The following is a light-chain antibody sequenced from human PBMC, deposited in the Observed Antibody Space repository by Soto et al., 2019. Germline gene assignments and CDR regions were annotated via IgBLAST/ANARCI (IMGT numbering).Light chain of an antibody. J-gene: IGLJ3*02. Sequence: QTVVTQEPSFSVSPGGTVTLTCGLSSGSVSTTYSPNWYQQTPGQAPRTLIYNTNTRSSGVPDRFSGSSLGNKAALTITGAHADYESHYYGVVHMGSGIWVFGGGTKVTVL. V-gene: IGLV8-61*01. CDR2: NTN. CDR1: SGSVSTTYS. CDR3: VVHMGSGIWV.